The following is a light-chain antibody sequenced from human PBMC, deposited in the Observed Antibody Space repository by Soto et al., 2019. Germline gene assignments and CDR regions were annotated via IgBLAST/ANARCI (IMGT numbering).Light chain of an antibody. J-gene: IGKJ2*01. Sequence: EIHMTQSPSSLSASVGDRVTITCRASQTIGAYLNWYQQKPGKPPKLLLYDASSLQSGVPSRFSGRKSGTEFILPINSLPPEDSATSYCEQSYDIPSTFGQGTNLEIK. V-gene: IGKV1-39*01. CDR2: DAS. CDR1: QTIGAY. CDR3: EQSYDIPST.